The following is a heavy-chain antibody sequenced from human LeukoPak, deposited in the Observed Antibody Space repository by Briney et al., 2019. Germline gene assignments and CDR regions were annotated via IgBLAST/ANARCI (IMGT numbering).Heavy chain of an antibody. CDR2: IKQDGSEK. J-gene: IGHJ4*02. CDR3: ARALDYYDSSGHTKYYFDY. CDR1: GFTFSSYW. V-gene: IGHV3-7*01. Sequence: GGSLRLSCAASGFTFSSYWMSWVRQAPGKGLEWVANIKQDGSEKYYVDSVKGRFTISRDNAKNSLYLQMNSLRAEDTAVYYCARALDYYDSSGHTKYYFDYWGQGTLVTVSS. D-gene: IGHD3-22*01.